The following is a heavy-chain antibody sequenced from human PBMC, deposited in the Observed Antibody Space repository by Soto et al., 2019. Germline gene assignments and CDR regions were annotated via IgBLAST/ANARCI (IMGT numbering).Heavy chain of an antibody. CDR2: IYWNDDK. CDR3: ARGYGSSGYPDY. CDR1: GFSLSTSGVG. V-gene: IGHV2-5*01. D-gene: IGHD6-13*01. J-gene: IGHJ4*02. Sequence: SGPTLVNPTQTLTLTCTFSGFSLSTSGVGVGWIRQPPGKALEWLALIYWNDDKRYSPSLKSRLTITKDTSKNQVVLTMTNMKLVDTATYSGARGYGSSGYPDYGGQGTLVPVSP.